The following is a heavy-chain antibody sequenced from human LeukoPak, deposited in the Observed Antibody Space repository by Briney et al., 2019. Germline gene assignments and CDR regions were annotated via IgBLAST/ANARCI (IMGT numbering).Heavy chain of an antibody. CDR1: GGSISSYY. CDR2: IYYSGST. CDR3: ARQSIAARPFFDY. D-gene: IGHD6-6*01. V-gene: IGHV4-59*08. Sequence: PSETLSLTCTVSGGSISSYYWSWIRQPPGKGLEWIGYIYYSGSTNYNPSLKSRVTISVDTSKNQFSLKLSSVTAADTAVYYCARQSIAARPFFDYWGQGTLVTVSS. J-gene: IGHJ4*02.